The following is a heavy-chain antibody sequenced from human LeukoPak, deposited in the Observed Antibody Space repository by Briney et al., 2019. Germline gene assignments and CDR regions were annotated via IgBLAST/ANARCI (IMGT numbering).Heavy chain of an antibody. CDR3: ARDFPGIAAAGMDY. CDR2: IYSGGST. J-gene: IGHJ4*02. Sequence: GGSLRLSCAASGFTVSSNYMSWVRQAPGKGLEWVSVIYSGGSTYYADSVKGRFTISRDNSKNTLYLQMNSLRAEDTAVYYCARDFPGIAAAGMDYWGQGTLVTVSS. D-gene: IGHD6-13*01. CDR1: GFTVSSNY. V-gene: IGHV3-66*01.